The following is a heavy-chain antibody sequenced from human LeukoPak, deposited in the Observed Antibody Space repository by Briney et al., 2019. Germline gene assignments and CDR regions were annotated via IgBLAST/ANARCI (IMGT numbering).Heavy chain of an antibody. CDR1: GFTFSSYT. V-gene: IGHV3-21*01. CDR3: ARVGSSSS. Sequence: GGSLRLSCAASGFTFSSYTMNWVRQAPGKGLEWVSSISMSSSYIYYAESVKGRFTIPRDNAKNSLYLQMNSLRAEDMAVYYCARVGSSSSWGQGTLVTVSS. D-gene: IGHD6-6*01. J-gene: IGHJ4*02. CDR2: ISMSSSYI.